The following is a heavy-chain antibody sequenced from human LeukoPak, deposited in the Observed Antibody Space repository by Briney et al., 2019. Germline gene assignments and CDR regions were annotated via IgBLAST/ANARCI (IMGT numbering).Heavy chain of an antibody. CDR2: ISGSGGST. J-gene: IGHJ3*02. CDR3: AKDQGEWWPHDAFDI. V-gene: IGHV3-23*01. D-gene: IGHD2-8*01. CDR1: GFTFSSYG. Sequence: GSLGLSCAASGFTFSSYGMHWVRQAPGKGLEWVSAISGSGGSTYYADSVKGRFTISRDNSKNTLYLQMNSLRAEDTAVYYCAKDQGEWWPHDAFDIWGQGTMVTVSS.